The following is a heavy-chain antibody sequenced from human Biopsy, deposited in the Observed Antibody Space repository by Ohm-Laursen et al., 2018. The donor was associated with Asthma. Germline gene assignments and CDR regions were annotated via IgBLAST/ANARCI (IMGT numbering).Heavy chain of an antibody. Sequence: SLRLSCAASGFTFSSYGMHWVRQAPGKGLEWVAVIWYDGSNKYYADSVKGRFTISRDNSKNTLYLQMNSLRAEDTAVYYCAGGGLGYCSSTSCYRNYYYGMDVWGQGTTVTVSS. J-gene: IGHJ6*02. CDR3: AGGGLGYCSSTSCYRNYYYGMDV. V-gene: IGHV3-33*01. CDR2: IWYDGSNK. D-gene: IGHD2-2*01. CDR1: GFTFSSYG.